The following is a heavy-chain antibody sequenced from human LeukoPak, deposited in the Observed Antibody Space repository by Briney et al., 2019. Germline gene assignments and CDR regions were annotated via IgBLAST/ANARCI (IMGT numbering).Heavy chain of an antibody. CDR3: GAAYSGSSPFDY. J-gene: IGHJ4*02. CDR1: GFTFGDYA. CDR2: ISSSSYYI. Sequence: GGSLRLSCTASGFTFGDYAMSWFRQAPGKGLEWVSSISSSSYYIYYADPVKGRFTISRDNAKNSLFLQMNSLRAEDTAVYYCGAAYSGSSPFDYWGQGTLVTVSS. V-gene: IGHV3-21*01. D-gene: IGHD1-26*01.